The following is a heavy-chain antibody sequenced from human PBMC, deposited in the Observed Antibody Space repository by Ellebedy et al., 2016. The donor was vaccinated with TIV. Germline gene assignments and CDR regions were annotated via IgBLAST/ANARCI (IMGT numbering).Heavy chain of an antibody. CDR1: GFTFSSHG. J-gene: IGHJ4*02. V-gene: IGHV3-23*01. CDR2: ITGGGDTT. Sequence: GESLKISCAASGFTFSSHGMAWVRQAPGKGLEWLSGITGGGDTTYYADSVKGRFTISRDNSKNTLFLQFSSLRAEDTAVFYCVRVMWPVPGPVDPFDYWGQGTPVTVSS. CDR3: VRVMWPVPGPVDPFDY. D-gene: IGHD6-19*01.